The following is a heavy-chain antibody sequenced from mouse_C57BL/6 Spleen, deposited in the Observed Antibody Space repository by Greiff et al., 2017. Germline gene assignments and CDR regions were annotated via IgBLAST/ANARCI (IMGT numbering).Heavy chain of an antibody. CDR2: ISSGGDYI. J-gene: IGHJ4*01. CDR1: GFTFSSYA. D-gene: IGHD2-4*01. Sequence: DVQLQESGEGLVKPGGSLKLSCAASGFTFSSYAMSWVRQTPEKRLEWVAYISSGGDYIYYADTVKGRFTISRDNARNTLYLQMSSLKSEDTAMYYCTRDGGITTDYYAMDYWGQGTSVTVSS. CDR3: TRDGGITTDYYAMDY. V-gene: IGHV5-9-1*02.